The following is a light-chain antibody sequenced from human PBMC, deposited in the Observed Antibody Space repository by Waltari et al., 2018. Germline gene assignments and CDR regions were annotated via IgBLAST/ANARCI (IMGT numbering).Light chain of an antibody. CDR1: HRITSW. Sequence: DIQMTQSPSTLSASAGDRVTITCRASHRITSWLAWYQQKPGKAPKFLIYDASTLESRVPSRFSGSGSETEFTLTISSLQPDDFATYYCQQYNSYPWTFGQGTKVEIK. CDR3: QQYNSYPWT. V-gene: IGKV1-5*01. CDR2: DAS. J-gene: IGKJ1*01.